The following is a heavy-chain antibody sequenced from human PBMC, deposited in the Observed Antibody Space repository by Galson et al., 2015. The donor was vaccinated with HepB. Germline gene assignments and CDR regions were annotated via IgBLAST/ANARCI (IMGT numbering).Heavy chain of an antibody. CDR1: GFTFRIYD. Sequence: SLRLSCAASGFTFRIYDMHWVRQTTEKGLEWVSAIDTTDGTYYPASVKGRFTISRDDARSSLYLQMNGLRAGDTAVYYCARGGGGQWFGEPTPLDGFVIWGQGTMVTVSS. J-gene: IGHJ3*02. CDR2: IDTTDGT. D-gene: IGHD3-10*01. V-gene: IGHV3-13*01. CDR3: ARGGGGQWFGEPTPLDGFVI.